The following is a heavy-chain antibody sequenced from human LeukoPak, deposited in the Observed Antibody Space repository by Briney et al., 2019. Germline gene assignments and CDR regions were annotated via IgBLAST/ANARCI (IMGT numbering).Heavy chain of an antibody. CDR2: IYYSGST. V-gene: IGHV4-59*01. Sequence: PSETLSLTCIVSGGSIRSDYWSWIRQPPGKTLEWIGYIYYSGSTNYNPSLKSRVTISVDTSKSLFSLKLSSVTAADTAVYYCARGLRRSGTYMFDYWGQGTLVTVSS. CDR3: ARGLRRSGTYMFDY. D-gene: IGHD3-10*01. J-gene: IGHJ4*02. CDR1: GGSIRSDY.